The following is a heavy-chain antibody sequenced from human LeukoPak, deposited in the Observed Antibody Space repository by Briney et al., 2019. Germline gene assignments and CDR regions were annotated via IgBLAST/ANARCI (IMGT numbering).Heavy chain of an antibody. J-gene: IGHJ4*02. CDR3: AKDGIAVAGTPPRY. CDR1: GFTFSSYA. V-gene: IGHV3-23*01. Sequence: GGSLRLSCAASGFTFSSYAMSWVRQAPGKGLEWVSAISGSGGSTYYADSVKGRLTISRDNSKNTLYLQMNSLRAEDTTVYYCAKDGIAVAGTPPRYWGQGTLVTVSS. CDR2: ISGSGGST. D-gene: IGHD6-19*01.